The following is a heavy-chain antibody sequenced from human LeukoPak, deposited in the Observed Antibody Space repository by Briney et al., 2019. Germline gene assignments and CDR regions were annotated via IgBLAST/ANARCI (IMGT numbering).Heavy chain of an antibody. CDR3: ARGWESSNGGGPD. CDR2: VHHSGST. J-gene: IGHJ4*02. V-gene: IGHV4-59*01. D-gene: IGHD6-13*01. Sequence: SETLSLTCTVSSGSISSYYWSWIRQPPGKGLEWIGYVHHSGSTNYNPSLRSRVTMSIDTSKNQFSLRLSSVTAADTAVYYCARGWESSNGGGPDGGQGTRVTVSS. CDR1: SGSISSYY.